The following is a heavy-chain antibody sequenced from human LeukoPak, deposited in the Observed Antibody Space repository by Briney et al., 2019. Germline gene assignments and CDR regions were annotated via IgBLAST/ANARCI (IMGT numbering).Heavy chain of an antibody. Sequence: SQTLSLTCAISGDSVSSNSAAWNWIRQSPSRGLEWLGRTYYRSKWYNDYAISVKSRITINPDTSKNQFSLQLNSVTPEDTAVYYCARCSSSWYAYYYYGMDVWGKGTTVTVSS. CDR2: TYYRSKWYN. D-gene: IGHD6-13*01. V-gene: IGHV6-1*01. CDR3: ARCSSSWYAYYYYGMDV. J-gene: IGHJ6*04. CDR1: GDSVSSNSAA.